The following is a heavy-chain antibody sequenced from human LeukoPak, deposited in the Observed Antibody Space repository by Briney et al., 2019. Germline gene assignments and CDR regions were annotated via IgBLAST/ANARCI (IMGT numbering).Heavy chain of an antibody. CDR1: GGSFSGYY. D-gene: IGHD6-19*01. V-gene: IGHV4-34*01. Sequence: SETLSLTCAVYGGSFSGYYWSWIRQPPGKGLEWIGEINHSGSTNYNPSLKSRVTISVDTSKNQFSLKLSSVTAADTAVYYCASPDLSSGWYIFNYWGQGTLVTVSS. CDR3: ASPDLSSGWYIFNY. J-gene: IGHJ4*02. CDR2: INHSGST.